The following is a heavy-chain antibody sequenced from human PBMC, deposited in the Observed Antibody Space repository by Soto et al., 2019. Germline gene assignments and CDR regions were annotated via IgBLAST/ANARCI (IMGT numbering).Heavy chain of an antibody. CDR2: IYHGDSDT. CDR3: ASPSIAARPCYYYYGMDV. D-gene: IGHD6-6*01. V-gene: IGHV5-51*01. J-gene: IGHJ6*02. Sequence: GESLKISCKGSGYSFTSYVNGSVRQMPGKGLEGMGIIYHGDSDTRYIPSFQGQVTISADKSISTAYLQWSSLKASHTAMYYCASPSIAARPCYYYYGMDVWGQGTTVTVSS. CDR1: GYSFTSYV.